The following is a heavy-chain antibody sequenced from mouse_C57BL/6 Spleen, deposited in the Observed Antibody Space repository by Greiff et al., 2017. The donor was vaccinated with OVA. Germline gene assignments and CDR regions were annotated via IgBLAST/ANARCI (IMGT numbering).Heavy chain of an antibody. J-gene: IGHJ4*01. V-gene: IGHV5-16*01. CDR3: ERVRYAMDY. CDR1: GFTFSDYY. D-gene: IGHD2-14*01. Sequence: EVMLVESEGGLVQPGSSMKLSCTASGFTFSDYYMAWVRQVPEKGLEWVANINYDGSSTYYLDSLKSRFIISRDNAKNILYLQMSSLKSEDTATYYCERVRYAMDYWGQGTSVTVSS. CDR2: INYDGSST.